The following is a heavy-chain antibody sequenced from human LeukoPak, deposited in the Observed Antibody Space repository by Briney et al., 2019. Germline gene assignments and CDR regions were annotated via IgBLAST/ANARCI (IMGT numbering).Heavy chain of an antibody. V-gene: IGHV4-39*01. Sequence: PSETLSLTCTVSGGSITSSSFYWGWIRQPPGKGLEWIGKIYYDGSTYYNPSLKSRVTISVDTSKTQFSLKLSSVTAADTAVYYCARQGAGYNWFDPWGQGTLVTVSS. J-gene: IGHJ5*02. CDR3: ARQGAGYNWFDP. CDR1: GGSITSSSFY. CDR2: IYYDGST.